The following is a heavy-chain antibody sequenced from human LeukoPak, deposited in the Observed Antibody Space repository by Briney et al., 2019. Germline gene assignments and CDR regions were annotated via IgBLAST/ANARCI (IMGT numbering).Heavy chain of an antibody. CDR3: ARQGGCSSTSCHDAFDI. CDR1: GYSFTSYW. CDR2: IYPGDSDT. V-gene: IGHV5-51*01. D-gene: IGHD2-2*01. J-gene: IGHJ3*02. Sequence: GESLKISCKGSGYSFTSYWIGWVRQMPGKGLEWMGIIYPGDSDTRYSPSFQGQVTISADKSISTAYLQWSSLKASDTAMYYCARQGGCSSTSCHDAFDIWGHGTMVTVSS.